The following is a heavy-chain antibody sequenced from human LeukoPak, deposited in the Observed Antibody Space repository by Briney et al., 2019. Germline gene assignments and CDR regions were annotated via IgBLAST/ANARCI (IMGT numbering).Heavy chain of an antibody. CDR1: GGSISSYY. CDR2: IYYSGST. D-gene: IGHD6-13*01. CDR3: ARHYGYSSSWGPMDV. V-gene: IGHV4-59*08. J-gene: IGHJ6*02. Sequence: SETLSLTCTVSGGSISSYYWSWIRQPPGKGLEWIGYIYYSGSTNYNPSLKSRVTISVDTSKNQFSLKLSSVTAADTAVYYCARHYGYSSSWGPMDVWGQGTTVTVSS.